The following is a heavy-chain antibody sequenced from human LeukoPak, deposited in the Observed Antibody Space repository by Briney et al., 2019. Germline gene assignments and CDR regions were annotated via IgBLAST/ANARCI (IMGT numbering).Heavy chain of an antibody. CDR1: GYTFTSYD. J-gene: IGHJ4*02. Sequence: GASVKVSCKASGYTFTSYDINWVRQATEQGLEWMGWMNPNSGNTGYAQKFQGRVTMTRNTSISTAYMELSSLRSEDTAVYYCARAPYPFWSGYYVHFDYWGQGTLVTVSS. D-gene: IGHD3-3*01. V-gene: IGHV1-8*01. CDR2: MNPNSGNT. CDR3: ARAPYPFWSGYYVHFDY.